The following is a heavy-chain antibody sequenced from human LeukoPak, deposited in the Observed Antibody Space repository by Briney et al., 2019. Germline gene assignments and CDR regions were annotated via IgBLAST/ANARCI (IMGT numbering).Heavy chain of an antibody. D-gene: IGHD2-21*01. CDR1: GFTLSTYW. Sequence: GGSLRLSCAASGFTLSTYWMHWVRQAPGKGLVWVSYISSDGSYTSYVDSVKGRITISRDSAKNTLYLQMNSLRAEDTAVYYCVRDGERSFDIWGQGTMVTVSS. CDR2: ISSDGSYT. CDR3: VRDGERSFDI. V-gene: IGHV3-74*01. J-gene: IGHJ3*02.